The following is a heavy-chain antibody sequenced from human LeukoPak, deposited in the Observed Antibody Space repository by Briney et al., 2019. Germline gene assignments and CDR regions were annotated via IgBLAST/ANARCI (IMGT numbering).Heavy chain of an antibody. J-gene: IGHJ4*02. Sequence: PSETLSLTCTVSGYSISSGYYWGWIRQPPGQGLEWVGSIYHSGNTYYNPSLKSRLTISLDTSKNQFSLKLRSVTAADTAVYYCARVNSRLAYFDYWGQGTLVTVSS. V-gene: IGHV4-38-2*02. CDR2: IYHSGNT. D-gene: IGHD6-25*01. CDR3: ARVNSRLAYFDY. CDR1: GYSISSGYY.